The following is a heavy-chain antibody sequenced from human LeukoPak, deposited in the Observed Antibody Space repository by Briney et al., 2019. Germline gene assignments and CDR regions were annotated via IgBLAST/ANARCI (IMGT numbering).Heavy chain of an antibody. CDR1: GFTFRSSS. Sequence: GGSLRLSCTTSGFTFRSSSFNWVRQVPGKGLEWVSTTGVSGSYYADSVKGRFTISRDNSKNTLYLQMNSLRAEDTAVYYCARCYTYGTTWFGGLDVWGQGTTVTVSS. J-gene: IGHJ6*02. CDR2: TGVSGS. V-gene: IGHV3-23*01. CDR3: ARCYTYGTTWFGGLDV. D-gene: IGHD3-10*01.